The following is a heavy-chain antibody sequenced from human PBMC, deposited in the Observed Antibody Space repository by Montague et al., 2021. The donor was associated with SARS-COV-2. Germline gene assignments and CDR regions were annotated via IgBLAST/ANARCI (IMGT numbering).Heavy chain of an antibody. Sequence: CAISGDSVSSNSAAWNWIRQSPSRGLEWLGRTYYRSKWYNDYALSEKSRITINPDTSKNQFSLQLNSVTPEDTAVYYCARSVGASSSSWPLPPHFDYWGQGTLVTVSS. D-gene: IGHD6-13*01. CDR1: GDSVSSNSAA. CDR3: ARSVGASSSSWPLPPHFDY. J-gene: IGHJ4*02. V-gene: IGHV6-1*01. CDR2: TYYRSKWYN.